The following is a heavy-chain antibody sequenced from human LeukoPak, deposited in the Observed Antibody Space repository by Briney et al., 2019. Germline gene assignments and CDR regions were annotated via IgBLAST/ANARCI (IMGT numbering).Heavy chain of an antibody. CDR2: IYPGDSDT. V-gene: IGHV5-51*01. J-gene: IGHJ3*02. D-gene: IGHD6-13*01. CDR3: ARSSSGGIAAPPVWAFDI. CDR1: GYSFTSYW. Sequence: PGESLKISCKASGYSFTSYWIGWVRQMPGKGLEWMGIIYPGDSDTRYSPSFQGQVTISADKSISTAYLQWSSLKASDTAMYYCARSSSGGIAAPPVWAFDIWGQGTMVTVSS.